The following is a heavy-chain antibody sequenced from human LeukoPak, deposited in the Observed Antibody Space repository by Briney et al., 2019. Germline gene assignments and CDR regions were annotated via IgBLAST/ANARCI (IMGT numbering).Heavy chain of an antibody. CDR1: GFTFSSYA. Sequence: GGSLRLSCAASGFTFSSYAMSWVRQAPGKGLEWVSAISGSGGSTYYADSVKGRFTTSRDNSKNTLHLQMNSLRAEDTAVYYCAKRSTGYYFDYWGQGTLVTVSS. CDR3: AKRSTGYYFDY. CDR2: ISGSGGST. V-gene: IGHV3-23*01. J-gene: IGHJ4*02. D-gene: IGHD4-17*01.